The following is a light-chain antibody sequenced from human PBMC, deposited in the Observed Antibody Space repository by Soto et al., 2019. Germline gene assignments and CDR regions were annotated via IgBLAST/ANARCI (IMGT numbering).Light chain of an antibody. J-gene: IGKJ4*01. CDR2: EAS. CDR1: QSVNSN. CDR3: EQYNNWPLT. V-gene: IGKV3-15*01. Sequence: EIVMTQSPATLSVSPGERATLSCRASQSVNSNLAWYQQKRGQAPRLLIYEASSRATGIPARFSASGSGTEFTLTNSSLQSEDFAVYYCEQYNNWPLTFGGGTNVEIK.